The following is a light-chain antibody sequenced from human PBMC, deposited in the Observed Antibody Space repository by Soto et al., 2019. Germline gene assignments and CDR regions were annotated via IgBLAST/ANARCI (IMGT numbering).Light chain of an antibody. CDR1: QRIYTY. J-gene: IGKJ1*01. Sequence: IQMTQSPSSLSASVGDRVTITCRASQRIYTYVNWYQQKPGRAPKLLIYAASRLQSGVPPRFGGTGSGTDFTLTINTLQPEDFATYYCQQTYSAPPWTFGQGTEVEIK. V-gene: IGKV1-39*01. CDR3: QQTYSAPPWT. CDR2: AAS.